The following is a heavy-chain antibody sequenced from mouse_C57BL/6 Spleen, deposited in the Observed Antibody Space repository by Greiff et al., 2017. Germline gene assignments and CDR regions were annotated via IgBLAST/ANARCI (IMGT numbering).Heavy chain of an antibody. Sequence: DVQLQESGGGLVKPGGSLKLSCAASGFTFSSYAMSWVRQTPEKRLEWVATLSDGGSSPYYPDNVKGRFTISRDNAKNNLYLQMSHLKSEDTAMYYCARDRGSSNWGAMDYWGKGTSVTVSS. CDR2: LSDGGSSP. CDR3: ARDRGSSNWGAMDY. D-gene: IGHD4-1*01. V-gene: IGHV5-4*01. CDR1: GFTFSSYA. J-gene: IGHJ4*01.